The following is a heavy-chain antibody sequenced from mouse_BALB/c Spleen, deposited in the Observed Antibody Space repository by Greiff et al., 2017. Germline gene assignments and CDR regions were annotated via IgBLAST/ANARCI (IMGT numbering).Heavy chain of an antibody. D-gene: IGHD1-2*01. CDR1: GFTFSSFG. J-gene: IGHJ4*01. CDR3: ARGIHYYGTDAMDY. V-gene: IGHV5-17*02. Sequence: DVMLVESGGGLVQPGGSRKLSCAASGFTFSSFGMHWVRQAPEKGLEWVAYISSGSSTIYYADTVKGRFTISRDNPKNTLFLQMTSLRSEDTAMYYCARGIHYYGTDAMDYWGQGTSVTVSS. CDR2: ISSGSSTI.